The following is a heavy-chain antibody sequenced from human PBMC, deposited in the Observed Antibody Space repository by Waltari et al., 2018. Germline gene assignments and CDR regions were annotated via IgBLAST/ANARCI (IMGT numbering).Heavy chain of an antibody. D-gene: IGHD2-15*01. CDR2: VHGSGKT. CDR3: ARDRGRGLYLDS. CDR1: GDSMSSTYC. Sequence: QLQLQESGPGLVKPSGTLSLTCAVPGDSMSSTYCWSWVRQPPGKGLEWIGQVHGSGKTNYNPSFASRVTVSLDTPNNQFSLRVTSVTAADSAIYYCARDRGRGLYLDSWGPGTLVAVSP. V-gene: IGHV4-4*02. J-gene: IGHJ4*02.